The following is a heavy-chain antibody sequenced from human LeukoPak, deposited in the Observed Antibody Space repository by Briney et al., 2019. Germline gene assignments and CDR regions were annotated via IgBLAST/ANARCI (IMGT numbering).Heavy chain of an antibody. V-gene: IGHV3-7*01. Sequence: GGSLRLSCAASGFTFSSYWMSWVRQAPGKGLEWVANIKQDGSEKYYVDSVKGRFTISRDNAKNSLYLQMNSLRAEDTAVYYCARGGVLLWFGEQSWFDPWGQGTLVTVSS. CDR1: GFTFSSYW. CDR2: IKQDGSEK. CDR3: ARGGVLLWFGEQSWFDP. D-gene: IGHD3-10*01. J-gene: IGHJ5*02.